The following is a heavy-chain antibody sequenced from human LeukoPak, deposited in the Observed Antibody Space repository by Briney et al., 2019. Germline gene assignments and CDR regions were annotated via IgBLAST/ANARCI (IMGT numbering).Heavy chain of an antibody. J-gene: IGHJ6*02. D-gene: IGHD2-15*01. V-gene: IGHV3-21*01. CDR2: ITRKSESI. Sequence: PGGSLRLSCAASGFMFRSYSMNWVRQARGKGLEWVSSITRKSESIYYAVSVRGRFTVSRDNAENSLYLQMSSLRAEDTAVYYCARDNGEYCTGGSCYGMDVWSLGTTVTVSS. CDR3: ARDNGEYCTGGSCYGMDV. CDR1: GFMFRSYS.